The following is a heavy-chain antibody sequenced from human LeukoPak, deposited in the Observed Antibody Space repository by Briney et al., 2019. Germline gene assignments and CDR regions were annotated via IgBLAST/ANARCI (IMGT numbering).Heavy chain of an antibody. J-gene: IGHJ4*02. CDR3: ARQKLEADYVWGSYRYMFSGFDY. V-gene: IGHV4-38-2*02. CDR1: GYSISSGYY. CDR2: IYHSGST. D-gene: IGHD3-16*02. Sequence: SETLSLTCTVSGYSISSGYYWGWIRQPPGKGLEWIGSIYHSGSTYYNPSLKSRVTISVDTSKNQFPLKLSSVTAADTAVYYCARQKLEADYVWGSYRYMFSGFDYWGQGTLVTVSS.